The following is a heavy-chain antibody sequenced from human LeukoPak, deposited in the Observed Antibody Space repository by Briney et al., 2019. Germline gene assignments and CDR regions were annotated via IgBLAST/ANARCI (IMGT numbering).Heavy chain of an antibody. D-gene: IGHD3-22*01. CDR2: INPNSGGT. CDR3: ARDRYYYDSSGYYFR. V-gene: IGHV1-2*02. CDR1: GYTFTGYY. J-gene: IGHJ4*02. Sequence: ASVKVSCKASGYTFTGYYMHWVRQAPGQGLEWMGWINPNSGGTNYAQKFQGRVTMTRDTSISTAYMELSRLRSDDTAVYYCARDRYYYDSSGYYFRWGQGTLVNISS.